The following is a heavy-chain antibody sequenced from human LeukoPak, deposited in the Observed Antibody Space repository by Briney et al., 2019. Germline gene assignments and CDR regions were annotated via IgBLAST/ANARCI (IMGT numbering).Heavy chain of an antibody. V-gene: IGHV4-61*10. D-gene: IGHD3-3*01. J-gene: IGHJ5*02. CDR2: IYYSGST. CDR1: GGSISSGSYY. Sequence: PSETLSLTCTVSGGSISSGSYYWSWIRQPAGKGLEWIGYIYYSGSTYYNPSLKSRVTISVDTSKNQFSLKLSSVTAADTAVYYCAREGERITIFGVVGWFDPWGQRTLVTVSS. CDR3: AREGERITIFGVVGWFDP.